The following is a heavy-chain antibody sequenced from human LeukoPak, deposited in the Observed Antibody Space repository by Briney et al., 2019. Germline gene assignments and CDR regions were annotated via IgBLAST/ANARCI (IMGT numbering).Heavy chain of an antibody. V-gene: IGHV3-23*01. CDR3: AKLDGAGGYYYYGMDV. D-gene: IGHD3-16*01. J-gene: IGHJ6*02. Sequence: PGGSLRLSCAASGFTFSSYAMSWVRQAPGKGLEWVSAISGSGGSTYYADSVKGRFTISRDNSKNTLYLQMNSLRAEDTAVYYCAKLDGAGGYYYYGMDVWGQGTTVTVSS. CDR2: ISGSGGST. CDR1: GFTFSSYA.